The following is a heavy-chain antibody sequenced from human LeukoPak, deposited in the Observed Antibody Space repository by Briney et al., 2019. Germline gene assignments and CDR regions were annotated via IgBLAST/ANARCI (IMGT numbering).Heavy chain of an antibody. CDR3: ARVGGKLSSSWDFDY. D-gene: IGHD6-13*01. V-gene: IGHV1-2*04. J-gene: IGHJ4*02. CDR1: GYTFTGYY. CDR2: INPNSGGT. Sequence: ASVKVSRKASGYTFTGYYMHWVRQAPGQGLEWMGWINPNSGGTNYAQKFQGWVTMTRDTSISTAYMELSRLRSDDTAVYYCARVGGKLSSSWDFDYWGQGTLVTVSS.